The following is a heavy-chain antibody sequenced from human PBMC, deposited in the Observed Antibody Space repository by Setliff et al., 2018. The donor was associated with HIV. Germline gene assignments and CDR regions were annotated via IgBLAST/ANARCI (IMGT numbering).Heavy chain of an antibody. CDR2: IIPIFGTT. CDR3: ARGRNYDSSGYGDYYYMDV. Sequence: SVKVSCKASGGTFSSYPISWVRQAPGQGLEWMGGIIPIFGTTHYAQKFRGRVTVTADESTSTAYMQLSSLRSDDTAVYYCARGRNYDSSGYGDYYYMDVWG. CDR1: GGTFSSYP. J-gene: IGHJ6*03. V-gene: IGHV1-69*13. D-gene: IGHD3-22*01.